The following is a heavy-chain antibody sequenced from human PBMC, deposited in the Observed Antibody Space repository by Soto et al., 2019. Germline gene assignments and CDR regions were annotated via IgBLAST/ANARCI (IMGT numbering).Heavy chain of an antibody. CDR2: INWSGSST. D-gene: IGHD6-19*01. Sequence: EVQLVESGGGVVRPGGSLRLSCAASGFTFEDHGMTWVRQVPGKGLEWVAEINWSGSSTSYAESVKGRVTISSDNAKTSLYLQMNSLRAEDTALYFCARDGGVAVAVDASDIWGQGTMVTVSS. J-gene: IGHJ3*02. V-gene: IGHV3-20*04. CDR1: GFTFEDHG. CDR3: ARDGGVAVAVDASDI.